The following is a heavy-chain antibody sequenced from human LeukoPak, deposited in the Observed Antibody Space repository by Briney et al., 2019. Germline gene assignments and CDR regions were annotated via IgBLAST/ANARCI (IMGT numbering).Heavy chain of an antibody. CDR3: ATSRGFLDWRFDP. V-gene: IGHV4-39*01. D-gene: IGHD3/OR15-3a*01. CDR1: GGSISGSSYY. Sequence: PSETLSLTRTVSGGSISGSSYYWGWIRQPPGKGPEWIGSIYYSGTPHYIPSLKSRVTISVDTSKNQFSLKLSSVTAADTAVYYCATSRGFLDWRFDPWGQGILVTVSS. J-gene: IGHJ5*02. CDR2: IYYSGTP.